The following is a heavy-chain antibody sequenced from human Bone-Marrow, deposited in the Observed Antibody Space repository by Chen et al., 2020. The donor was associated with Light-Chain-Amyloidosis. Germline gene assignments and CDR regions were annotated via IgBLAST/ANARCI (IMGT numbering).Heavy chain of an antibody. CDR3: TRKGGYFDF. V-gene: IGHV3-23*04. CDR2: VSGSTVST. J-gene: IGHJ4*02. D-gene: IGHD3-10*01. Sequence: EVQLVESAGGLVQPGGDLRLSCATSGFDFSSFGMSWVRQTPGKGLVWVLTVSGSTVSTYYAGSVKCRFIISRANSKSTLYLQMNSLSAGDSAVYFCTRKGGYFDFWGQGSLVTVSS. CDR1: GFDFSSFG.